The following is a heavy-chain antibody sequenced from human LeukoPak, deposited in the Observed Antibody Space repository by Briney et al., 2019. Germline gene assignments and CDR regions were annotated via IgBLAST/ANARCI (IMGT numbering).Heavy chain of an antibody. J-gene: IGHJ6*03. CDR1: GLTVSSNY. CDR2: ISSSSSYI. V-gene: IGHV3-21*01. D-gene: IGHD2-2*01. CDR3: ARYAGYCSSTSCYYMDV. Sequence: GGSLRLSCAASGLTVSSNYMSWVRQAPGKGLEWVSSISSSSSYIYYADSVKGRFTISRDNAKNSLYLQMNSLRAEDTAVYYCARYAGYCSSTSCYYMDVWGKGTTVTVSS.